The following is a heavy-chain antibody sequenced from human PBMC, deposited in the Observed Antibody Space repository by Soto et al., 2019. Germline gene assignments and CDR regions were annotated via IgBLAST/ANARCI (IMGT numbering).Heavy chain of an antibody. CDR3: AKEGSFYDSSSADY. V-gene: IGHV3-23*01. CDR2: ISGSGGST. CDR1: GFTLSSYA. J-gene: IGHJ4*02. Sequence: PGGSLRLSCAASGFTLSSYAMSWVRQAPGKGLEWVSAISGSGGSTYYADSVKGRFTISRDNSKNTLYLQMNSLRAEDTAVYYCAKEGSFYDSSSADYWGQGTLVTVSS. D-gene: IGHD3-22*01.